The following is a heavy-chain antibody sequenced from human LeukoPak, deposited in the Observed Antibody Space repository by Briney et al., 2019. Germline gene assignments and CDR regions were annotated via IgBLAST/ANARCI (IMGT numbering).Heavy chain of an antibody. CDR1: GGSISSSHYY. V-gene: IGHV4-39*01. J-gene: IGHJ6*03. CDR3: ARQSSDYYYYYIDV. Sequence: SETLSLTCTVSGGSISSSHYYWGWIRQSPGKGLEWIGSIYYSGTTYYNPSLESRVTISDDTSKNRFSLMLTSLTAADTAVYYCARQSSDYYYYYIDVWGEGTTVIVSS. CDR2: IYYSGTT.